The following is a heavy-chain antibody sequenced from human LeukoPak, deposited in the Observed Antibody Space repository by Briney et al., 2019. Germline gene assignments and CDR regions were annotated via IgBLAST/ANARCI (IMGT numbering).Heavy chain of an antibody. CDR3: AKDHQWLVNYGMDV. V-gene: IGHV3-30*18. J-gene: IGHJ6*02. CDR1: GFTFSSYG. Sequence: GGSLRLSCAASGFTFSSYGMHWVRQAPGKGLEWVAVISYDGSNKYYADSVKGRFTISRDNSKNTLYLQMNSLRAEDTAVYYCAKDHQWLVNYGMDVWGQGTTVTVSS. D-gene: IGHD6-19*01. CDR2: ISYDGSNK.